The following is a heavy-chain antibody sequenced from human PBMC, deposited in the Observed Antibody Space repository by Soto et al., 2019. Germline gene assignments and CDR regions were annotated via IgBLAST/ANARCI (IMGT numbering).Heavy chain of an antibody. CDR1: GDSISTVDYF. D-gene: IGHD2-15*01. CDR3: ARGRYCLTSRCSPRWIHS. V-gene: IGHV4-30-4*01. CDR2: IYKSATT. J-gene: IGHJ4*02. Sequence: SETLSLTCSASGDSISTVDYFWAWIRQPPGQALEYIGYIYKSATTYYNPSFESRVAISLDTSKSQFSLNVTSVTAADTAVYFCARGRYCLTSRCSPRWIHSWGPRILLTV.